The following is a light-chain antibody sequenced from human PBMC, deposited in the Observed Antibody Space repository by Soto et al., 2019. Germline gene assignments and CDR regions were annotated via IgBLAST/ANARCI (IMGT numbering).Light chain of an antibody. Sequence: QSVLTQPPSASGTPGQRVTISCSGSSSNIGNNYVYWYHQIPGTAPKLLIYRNDQWPSGVPDRFSGSKSRTSASLAISGLRSEDEADYYCATWDDSLSVWVFGGGTKVTVL. V-gene: IGLV1-47*01. J-gene: IGLJ3*02. CDR2: RND. CDR3: ATWDDSLSVWV. CDR1: SSNIGNNY.